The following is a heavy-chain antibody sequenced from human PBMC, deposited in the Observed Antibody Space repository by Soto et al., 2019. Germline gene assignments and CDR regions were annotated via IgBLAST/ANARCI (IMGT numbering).Heavy chain of an antibody. CDR3: ARVLDGLHYDTSGPFPRPG. V-gene: IGHV4-30-4*01. J-gene: IGHJ1*01. Sequence: PSETLSLTCTVSGGSISSADYYWSWIRQAPWRGLEWLGYIHSSGSIYYNPSLKSRATMSIDTAGNQFSLKVSSVTVADTAVYYCARVLDGLHYDTSGPFPRPGWGQGTLVTVSS. D-gene: IGHD3-22*01. CDR2: IHSSGSI. CDR1: GGSISSADYY.